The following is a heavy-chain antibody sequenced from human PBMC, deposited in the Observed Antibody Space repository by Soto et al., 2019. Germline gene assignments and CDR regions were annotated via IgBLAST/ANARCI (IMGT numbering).Heavy chain of an antibody. D-gene: IGHD6-13*01. CDR3: AIASDSTWYNWLDP. J-gene: IGHJ5*02. CDR2: ISYDGSNK. Sequence: GGSLRLSCAVSGFTFSSYGMHWVRQAPGKGLEWVAVISYDGSNKYYADSVKGRFTISRDNSKNTLYLQMTSLTFEDTAIYYCAIASDSTWYNWLDPWGQGTLVTVSS. V-gene: IGHV3-30*03. CDR1: GFTFSSYG.